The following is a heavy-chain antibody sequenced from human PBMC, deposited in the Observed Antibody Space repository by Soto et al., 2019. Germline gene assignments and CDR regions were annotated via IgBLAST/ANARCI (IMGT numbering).Heavy chain of an antibody. CDR2: ISGSGGST. CDR3: AKSVEYSSSGGDFDY. Sequence: GGSLRLSCAASGFTFSIYAMTWVRQSPGKGLEWVSAISGSGGSTYYADSVKGRFTISRDNSKNTLYLQMNSLRAEDTAVYYCAKSVEYSSSGGDFDYWGQGTLVTVSS. D-gene: IGHD6-6*01. CDR1: GFTFSIYA. V-gene: IGHV3-23*01. J-gene: IGHJ4*02.